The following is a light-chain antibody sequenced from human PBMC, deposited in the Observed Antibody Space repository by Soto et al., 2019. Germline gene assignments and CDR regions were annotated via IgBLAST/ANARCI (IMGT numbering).Light chain of an antibody. CDR2: GAS. CDR3: QQYNNWPLT. CDR1: QSVSSN. J-gene: IGKJ4*01. Sequence: EIMLTQSPATQSVSPGERATLSCRASQSVSSNLAWYQQKPGQAPRLLIYGASTRATGIPARFSGSGSGTEFTLIISSLQSEDFAVYYCQQYNNWPLTFGGGTKVDIK. V-gene: IGKV3-15*01.